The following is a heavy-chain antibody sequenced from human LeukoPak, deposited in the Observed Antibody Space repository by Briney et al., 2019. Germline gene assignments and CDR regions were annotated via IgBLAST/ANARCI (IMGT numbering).Heavy chain of an antibody. CDR3: ARDQVDAGSYFAFFDY. V-gene: IGHV1-2*02. CDR1: GYTFTGYY. J-gene: IGHJ4*02. Sequence: ASVKVSCKASGYTFTGYYIHWVRQAPGQGPEWMGWIYPHSGGTNYAQKFQGRVTMTRDTSISTAYMELSRLRSDDTAVYYCARDQVDAGSYFAFFDYRGQGTLVTVSS. CDR2: IYPHSGGT. D-gene: IGHD1-26*01.